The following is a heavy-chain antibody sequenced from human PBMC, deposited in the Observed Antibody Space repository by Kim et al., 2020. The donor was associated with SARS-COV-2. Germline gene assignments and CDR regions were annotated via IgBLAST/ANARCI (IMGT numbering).Heavy chain of an antibody. Sequence: ASVKVSCKVSGYTLTELSMHWVRQAPGKGLEWMGGLDPEDGETIKARKFQGRVTMTEDTSTDTAYMELSSLRSEDTAVYYCATGPPYCSSTSCGWFDPWGQGTLVTVSS. CDR3: ATGPPYCSSTSCGWFDP. J-gene: IGHJ5*02. D-gene: IGHD2-2*01. CDR1: GYTLTELS. CDR2: LDPEDGET. V-gene: IGHV1-24*01.